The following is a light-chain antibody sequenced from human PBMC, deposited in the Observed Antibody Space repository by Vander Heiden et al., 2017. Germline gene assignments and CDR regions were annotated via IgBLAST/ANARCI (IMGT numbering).Light chain of an antibody. CDR2: YND. Sequence: QSVPPQPPSASWTPGRSVAISCSGSGSNIGRNTVNWYQQLPGAAPPLLIYYNDQRPSGVPDRLSDSRSSTSASLAISGLQSEDEADYYCTSWDKSLNARVFGGGTKLTVL. CDR3: TSWDKSLNARV. CDR1: GSNIGRNT. J-gene: IGLJ3*02. V-gene: IGLV1-44*01.